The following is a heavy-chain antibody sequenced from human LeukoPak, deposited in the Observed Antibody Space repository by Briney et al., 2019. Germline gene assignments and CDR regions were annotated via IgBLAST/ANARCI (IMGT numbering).Heavy chain of an antibody. CDR3: AREVITGTTVDFDY. CDR1: GYTFTGYY. CDR2: INPNSGGT. J-gene: IGHJ4*02. Sequence: ASVKVSCKASGYTFTGYYVHWVRQAPGQGLEWMGWINPNSGGTNYAQKFQGRVTMTRDTSISTAYMELSRLRSDDTAVYYCAREVITGTTVDFDYWGQGTLVTVSS. V-gene: IGHV1-2*02. D-gene: IGHD1-7*01.